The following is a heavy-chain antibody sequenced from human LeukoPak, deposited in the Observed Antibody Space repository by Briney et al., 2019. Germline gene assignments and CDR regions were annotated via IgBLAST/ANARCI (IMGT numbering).Heavy chain of an antibody. Sequence: GGSLRLSCAASGFTLSSYAMSWVRQAPGKGLEWVSAISGSGGSTYYADPVKGRFTISRDNSKNTLYLQMNSLRAEDTAVYYCAKGRKTDTAILNYWGQGTLVTVSS. CDR2: ISGSGGST. J-gene: IGHJ4*02. CDR1: GFTLSSYA. D-gene: IGHD5-18*01. V-gene: IGHV3-23*01. CDR3: AKGRKTDTAILNY.